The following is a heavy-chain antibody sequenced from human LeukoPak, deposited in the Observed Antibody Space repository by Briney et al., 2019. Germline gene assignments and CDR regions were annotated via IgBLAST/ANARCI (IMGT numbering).Heavy chain of an antibody. V-gene: IGHV1-2*06. CDR2: INPNNGGT. CDR3: ARALMGHIVVVPAATPEFQH. D-gene: IGHD2-2*01. J-gene: IGHJ1*01. Sequence: ASENVSCKASGYTYTGYYMHCLRQAPGHGREGLGRINPNNGGTNYAHKLQGRVTMTRDTSTSTAYMALSRLRSDAPAVYYCARALMGHIVVVPAATPEFQHWGQGTLVTASS. CDR1: GYTYTGYY.